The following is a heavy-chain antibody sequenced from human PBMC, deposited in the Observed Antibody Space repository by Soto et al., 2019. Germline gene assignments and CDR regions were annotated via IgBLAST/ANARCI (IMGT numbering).Heavy chain of an antibody. CDR3: ARDSSYDYVWGSYRQPDAFDI. J-gene: IGHJ3*02. CDR2: IWYDGSNK. D-gene: IGHD3-16*02. V-gene: IGHV3-33*01. Sequence: QVQLVESGGGVVQPGRSLRLYCAASGFTFSSYGMHWVRQAPGKGLEWVAVIWYDGSNKYYADSVKGRFTISRDNSKNTLYLQMNSLRAEDTAVYYCARDSSYDYVWGSYRQPDAFDIWGQGTMVTVSS. CDR1: GFTFSSYG.